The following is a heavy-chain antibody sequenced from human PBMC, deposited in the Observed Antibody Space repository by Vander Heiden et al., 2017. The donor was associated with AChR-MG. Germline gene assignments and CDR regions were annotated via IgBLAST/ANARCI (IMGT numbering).Heavy chain of an antibody. CDR1: GFTFRSYG. CDR2: IWYDGSNK. J-gene: IGHJ3*01. Sequence: QVQLVESGGGVVQPGRSLRLSCAASGFTFRSYGMHWVRQAPGKGLEWVAVIWYDGSNKYYADSVKGRFIISRDNSKNTLYLQMNSLRAGDTAVYYCTTLGQRGGFDVWGQGTIVTVSS. V-gene: IGHV3-33*01. CDR3: TTLGQRGGFDV.